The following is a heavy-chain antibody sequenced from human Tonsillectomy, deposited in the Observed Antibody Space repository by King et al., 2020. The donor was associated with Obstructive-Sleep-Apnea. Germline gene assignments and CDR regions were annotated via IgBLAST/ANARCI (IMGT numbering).Heavy chain of an antibody. Sequence: QLVQSGAEMKKPGESLKISCKGSGYSFTSYWIAWGRQMPGKGLEWFGIIYPGDSDTRYSPSFQGKGTISADKSISTAYLQWSRLKASDTAMYYCARQLAAAGAFDIWGQGTMVTVSS. CDR1: GYSFTSYW. D-gene: IGHD6-13*01. CDR2: IYPGDSDT. V-gene: IGHV5-51*01. CDR3: ARQLAAAGAFDI. J-gene: IGHJ3*02.